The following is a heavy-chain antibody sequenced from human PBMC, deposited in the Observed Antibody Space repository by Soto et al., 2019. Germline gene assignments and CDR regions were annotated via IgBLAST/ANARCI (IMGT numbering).Heavy chain of an antibody. CDR2: IKSEADGGTT. CDR3: TTDRRITLAQFDY. D-gene: IGHD1-20*01. Sequence: GGSLRLSCAASGFTVSSTWMSWVRQAPGKGLEWVARIKSEADGGTTDYAAPVKGRFTISRDDSKNILDLQMNSLKTEDTAVYYCTTDRRITLAQFDYWGQGALVTVSS. CDR1: GFTVSSTW. V-gene: IGHV3-15*01. J-gene: IGHJ4*02.